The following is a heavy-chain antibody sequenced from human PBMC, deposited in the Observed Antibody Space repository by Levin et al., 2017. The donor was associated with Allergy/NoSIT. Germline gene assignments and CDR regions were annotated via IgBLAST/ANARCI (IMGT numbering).Heavy chain of an antibody. D-gene: IGHD6-13*01. CDR3: AKDHKEATGSASLYGMDV. V-gene: IGHV3-30*18. Sequence: GGSLRLSCAASGFTFSNYGMHWVRQAPGKGLEWVAVISYNGTNKYCADSVKGRFTISRDNSKNTLFLQMSSLRAEDTAVYYCAKDHKEATGSASLYGMDVWGQGTTVTVSS. CDR1: GFTFSNYG. J-gene: IGHJ6*02. CDR2: ISYNGTNK.